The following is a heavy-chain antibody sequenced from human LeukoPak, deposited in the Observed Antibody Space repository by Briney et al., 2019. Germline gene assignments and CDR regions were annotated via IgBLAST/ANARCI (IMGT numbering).Heavy chain of an antibody. D-gene: IGHD2-15*01. CDR3: ARDVVVGAFDI. J-gene: IGHJ3*02. CDR1: GFTFSSYD. CDR2: ISSNWGST. Sequence: PGGTLRLSCAASGFTFSSYDMHWVRQAPGKGLEYVSAISSNWGSTYYAKSVRGRFTISRDNSKNTLYLKMGSMSVEDMAVYYCARDVVVGAFDIWGQGTMVTVSS. V-gene: IGHV3-64*01.